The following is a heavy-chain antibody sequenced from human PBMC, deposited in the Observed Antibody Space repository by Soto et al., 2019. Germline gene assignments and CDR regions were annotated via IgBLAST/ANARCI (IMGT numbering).Heavy chain of an antibody. Sequence: EVQLLESGGGLVRPGGSLRLSCAASGFTFSSYAMSWVRQAPGKGLEWVSAISGSGGSTYYADSVKGRFTISRDNSKNTLYLQMNSLRAEDTAVYYCAKDRELRLGELSYWGQGTLVTVSS. CDR2: ISGSGGST. CDR1: GFTFSSYA. D-gene: IGHD3-16*02. J-gene: IGHJ4*02. CDR3: AKDRELRLGELSY. V-gene: IGHV3-23*01.